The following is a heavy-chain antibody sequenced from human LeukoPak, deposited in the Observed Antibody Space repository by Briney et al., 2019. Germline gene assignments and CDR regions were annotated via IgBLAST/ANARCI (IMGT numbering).Heavy chain of an antibody. V-gene: IGHV3-7*01. D-gene: IGHD6-13*01. CDR2: IKQDGSEK. CDR1: GFTFSSYW. CDR3: ARDGKQQLVPPFDY. Sequence: TGGSLRLSCAASGFTFSSYWMSWVRQAPGKGLEWVANIKQDGSEKYYLDSVKGRFTISRDNAKNSLYLQMNSLRAEDTAVYYCARDGKQQLVPPFDYWGQGTLVTVSS. J-gene: IGHJ4*02.